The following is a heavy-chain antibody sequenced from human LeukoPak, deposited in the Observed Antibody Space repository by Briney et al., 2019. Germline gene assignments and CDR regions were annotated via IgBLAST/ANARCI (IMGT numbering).Heavy chain of an antibody. CDR1: GGSISSSSYY. J-gene: IGHJ5*02. V-gene: IGHV4-39*01. Sequence: SETLSLTCTVSGGSISSSSYYWGWIRQPPGKGLEWIGSIYYSGSTYYNPSLKSRVTISVDTSKNQFSLKLSSVTAADTAVYYCARHYSSSWYESRPNWFDPWGQGTLVTVSS. CDR2: IYYSGST. CDR3: ARHYSSSWYESRPNWFDP. D-gene: IGHD6-13*01.